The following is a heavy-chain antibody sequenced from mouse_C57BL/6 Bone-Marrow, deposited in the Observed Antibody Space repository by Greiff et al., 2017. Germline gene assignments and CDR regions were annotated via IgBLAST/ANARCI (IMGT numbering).Heavy chain of an antibody. Sequence: EVKLPGSGAELVRPGASVKLSCTTSGFYIKSDYMPWVKQRPEQGLEWIGWIDPENGDNEYAPKFQGKATITADTSSNTAYLQLSSLTSEDTAVYYCTHYGSSLTMDYWGQGTSVTVSS. CDR3: THYGSSLTMDY. V-gene: IGHV14-4*01. J-gene: IGHJ4*01. D-gene: IGHD1-1*01. CDR2: IDPENGDN. CDR1: GFYIKSDY.